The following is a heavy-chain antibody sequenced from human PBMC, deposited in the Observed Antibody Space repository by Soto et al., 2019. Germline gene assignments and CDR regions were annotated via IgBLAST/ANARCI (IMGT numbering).Heavy chain of an antibody. CDR2: VYYSAST. Sequence: QLRESGPGLVRPSETLSLTCTVSGDSLIVNSYYWAWIRQPPGKGLEWIATVYYSASTYYNPSLESRATISVGASTNHFSLNLRSVAAADTAVYYCARCTFPYGDFDYWGQGALVTVSS. J-gene: IGHJ4*02. CDR1: GDSLIVNSYY. D-gene: IGHD4-17*01. CDR3: ARCTFPYGDFDY. V-gene: IGHV4-39*02.